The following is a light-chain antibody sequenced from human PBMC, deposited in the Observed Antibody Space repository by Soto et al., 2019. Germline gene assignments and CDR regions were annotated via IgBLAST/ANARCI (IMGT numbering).Light chain of an antibody. CDR2: AAS. J-gene: IGKJ1*01. CDR1: QGISSY. Sequence: AIRMTQSPSSLSASTGDRVTITCRASQGISSYLAWYQQKPGKAPKLLIYAASTLQSGVPSRFSGSGSGTDFTLTISCLQSEDFAVYYCQQYGSSPPWTFGQGTKVEIK. V-gene: IGKV1-8*01. CDR3: QQYGSSPPWT.